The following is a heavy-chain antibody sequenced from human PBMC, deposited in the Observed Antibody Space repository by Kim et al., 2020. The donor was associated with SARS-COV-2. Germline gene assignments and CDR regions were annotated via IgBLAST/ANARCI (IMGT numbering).Heavy chain of an antibody. V-gene: IGHV3-23*01. CDR3: AKRYCSDARCYSKGVFDY. J-gene: IGHJ4*02. Sequence: KGRFTISRDNSKNTLYLQMNSLRVEDTALYYCAKRYCSDARCYSKGVFDYWGQGTLVIVSS. D-gene: IGHD2-15*01.